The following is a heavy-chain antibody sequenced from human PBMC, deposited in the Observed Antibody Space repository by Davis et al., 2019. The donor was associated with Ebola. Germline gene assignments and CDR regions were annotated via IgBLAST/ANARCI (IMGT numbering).Heavy chain of an antibody. D-gene: IGHD2-15*01. CDR2: IYYSGST. CDR3: ARHEIVVVVAATTHNWFDP. J-gene: IGHJ5*02. Sequence: LSCTVSGGSISSSSYYWGWIRQPPGKGLEWIGYIYYSGSTNYNPSLKSRVTISVDTSKNQFSLKLSSVTAADTAVYYCARHEIVVVVAATTHNWFDPWGQGTLVTVSS. V-gene: IGHV4-61*05. CDR1: GGSISSSSYY.